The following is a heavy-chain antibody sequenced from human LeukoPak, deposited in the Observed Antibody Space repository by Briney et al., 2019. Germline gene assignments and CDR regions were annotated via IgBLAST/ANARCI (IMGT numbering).Heavy chain of an antibody. CDR3: ASPEDYGGGSGWLDY. CDR2: INPNSGGT. V-gene: IGHV1-2*02. J-gene: IGHJ4*02. D-gene: IGHD4-23*01. Sequence: SVKVSCKASGYTFTGYYMHWVRQAPGQGLEWMGWINPNSGGTNYAQKFQGRVTMTRDTSISTAYMELSRLRSDDTAVYYCASPEDYGGGSGWLDYWGQGTLVTVSS. CDR1: GYTFTGYY.